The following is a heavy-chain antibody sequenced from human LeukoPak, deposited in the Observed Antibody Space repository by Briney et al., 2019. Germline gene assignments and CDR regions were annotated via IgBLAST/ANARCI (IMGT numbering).Heavy chain of an antibody. Sequence: SGGSLRLSCAASGFPFSNYAMHWVRQDPGKGLEWVAVIWYDGSDKYYGESLKGRFTISRDNSKNTLYLQMNSLRAEDSAVYYCARGPPGDFWTYDYYYYGMDVWGQGTTVYVSS. V-gene: IGHV3-33*01. CDR1: GFPFSNYA. CDR3: ARGPPGDFWTYDYYYYGMDV. D-gene: IGHD3/OR15-3a*01. CDR2: IWYDGSDK. J-gene: IGHJ6*02.